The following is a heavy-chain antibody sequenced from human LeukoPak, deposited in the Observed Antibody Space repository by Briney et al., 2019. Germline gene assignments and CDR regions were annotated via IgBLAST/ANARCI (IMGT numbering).Heavy chain of an antibody. CDR2: INHSGST. Sequence: SETLSLTCTVSGGSISSSSYYWGWIRQPPGKGLEWIGEINHSGSTNYNPSLKSRVTISVDTSKNQFSLKLSSVTAADTAVYYCARGCYANADYDSSGYYYFDYWGQGTLVTVSS. V-gene: IGHV4-39*07. CDR1: GGSISSSSYY. D-gene: IGHD3-22*01. J-gene: IGHJ4*02. CDR3: ARGCYANADYDSSGYYYFDY.